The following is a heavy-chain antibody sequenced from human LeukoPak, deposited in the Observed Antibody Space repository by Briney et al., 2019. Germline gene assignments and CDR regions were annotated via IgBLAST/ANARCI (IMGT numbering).Heavy chain of an antibody. CDR2: ISGSGGST. CDR3: AKGSWDIVVVPAAIPNENYYGTDV. D-gene: IGHD2-2*01. V-gene: IGHV3-23*01. J-gene: IGHJ6*04. Sequence: PGGSLRLSCAASGFTFSSYAMSWVRQAPGKGLEWVSAISGSGGSTYYADSVKGRFTISRDNSKNTLYLQMNSLRAEDTAVYYCAKGSWDIVVVPAAIPNENYYGTDVWGKGTTVTVSS. CDR1: GFTFSSYA.